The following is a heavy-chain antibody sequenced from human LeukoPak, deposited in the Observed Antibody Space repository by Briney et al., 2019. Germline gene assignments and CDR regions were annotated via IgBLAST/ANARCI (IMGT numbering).Heavy chain of an antibody. D-gene: IGHD2-21*01. CDR3: AKVEIVVIATTYFDS. Sequence: GGSLRLSCAASGFSFSNYAMSWVRQAPGKGLEWVSGISGSGGSTYYTDSVKGRFTISRDNSENTVHLHLNSLTAEDTAIYYCAKVEIVVIATTYFDSWGQGTLVTVSS. CDR2: ISGSGGST. CDR1: GFSFSNYA. V-gene: IGHV3-23*01. J-gene: IGHJ4*02.